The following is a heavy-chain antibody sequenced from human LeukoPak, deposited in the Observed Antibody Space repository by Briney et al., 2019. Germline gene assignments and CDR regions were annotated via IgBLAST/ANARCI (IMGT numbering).Heavy chain of an antibody. CDR2: ISYDGSNK. CDR1: GFTFSSYG. V-gene: IGHV3-30*18. J-gene: IGHJ4*02. Sequence: GGSLRLSCAASGFTFSSYGMHWVRQAPGKGLEWVAVISYDGSNKYYADSVKGRFTISRDNSKNTLYLQMNSLRAEDTAVYYCAKDRDRDFDYWGQGTLVTVSA. CDR3: AKDRDRDFDY.